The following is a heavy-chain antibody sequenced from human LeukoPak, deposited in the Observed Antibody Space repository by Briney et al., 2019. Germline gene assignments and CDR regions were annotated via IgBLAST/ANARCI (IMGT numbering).Heavy chain of an antibody. J-gene: IGHJ4*02. V-gene: IGHV2-5*02. CDR3: AHNAGGYSYGYPPYFDY. D-gene: IGHD5-18*01. CDR1: GFSLSTSGVG. CDR2: IYWDDDK. Sequence: SGPTLVNPTQTLTLTCTFSGFSLSTSGVGVGWIRQPPGKALEWLALIYWDDDKRYSPSLKSRLTITKDTSENQVVLTMTNMDPVDTATYYCAHNAGGYSYGYPPYFDYWGQGTLVTVSS.